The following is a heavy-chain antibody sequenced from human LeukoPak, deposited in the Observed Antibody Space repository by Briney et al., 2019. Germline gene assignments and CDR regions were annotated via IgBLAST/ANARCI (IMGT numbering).Heavy chain of an antibody. CDR3: ARDKVSNYVFGY. J-gene: IGHJ4*02. V-gene: IGHV3-74*01. Sequence: GGSLRLSCAASGFTFSSYWMHWVRQAPGKGLVWVSHINSDGSSTSYADAVKGRFTISRDNAKNTLYLQMNSLRAEDTAVYYCARDKVSNYVFGYWGQGTLVTVSS. CDR1: GFTFSSYW. CDR2: INSDGSST. D-gene: IGHD4-11*01.